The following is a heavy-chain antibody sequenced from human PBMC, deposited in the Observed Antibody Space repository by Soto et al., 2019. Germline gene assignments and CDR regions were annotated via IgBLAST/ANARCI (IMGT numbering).Heavy chain of an antibody. CDR2: IIPYYNTL. V-gene: IGHV1-69*13. CDR1: EGTFNSYA. D-gene: IGHD6-13*01. J-gene: IGHJ4*02. CDR3: ASGASRWYPYFFDS. Sequence: GASVEVSCKASEGTFNSYAIAWVRQAPGQGLEWMGGIIPYYNTLNYAQKFQDRVTITADDSTNTVYMELSSLRSDDTAVYFCASGASRWYPYFFDSWAQGTLVNVSS.